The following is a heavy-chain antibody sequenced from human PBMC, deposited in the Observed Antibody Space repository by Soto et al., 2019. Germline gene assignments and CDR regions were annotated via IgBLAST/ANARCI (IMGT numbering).Heavy chain of an antibody. J-gene: IGHJ6*02. Sequence: QVQLVQSGAEVKKPGSSVKVSCKASGGTFSSYAISWVRQAPGQGLEWMGGIIPIFGTADYAQTFQGRVTITADESTSTAYMELSSLRSVDTAVYYCASHTGSSPEGRYYYGMDVWGQGTTVTVSS. CDR2: IIPIFGTA. V-gene: IGHV1-69*12. CDR1: GGTFSSYA. D-gene: IGHD1-26*01. CDR3: ASHTGSSPEGRYYYGMDV.